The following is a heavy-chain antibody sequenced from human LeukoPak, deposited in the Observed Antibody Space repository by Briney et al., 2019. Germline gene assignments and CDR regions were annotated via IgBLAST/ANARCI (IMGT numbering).Heavy chain of an antibody. J-gene: IGHJ4*02. CDR2: IYYTGST. CDR1: GGSIGSSSYY. V-gene: IGHV4-39*01. CDR3: ARHENWGGPDY. D-gene: IGHD7-27*01. Sequence: PSETLSLTCTVSGGSIGSSSYYWARVRQPPGKGLEWIGTIYYTGSTYYNPSLKSRVTISVDTSKNQFSLKLSSVTAADTAVHYCARHENWGGPDYWGQGTLVTVSS.